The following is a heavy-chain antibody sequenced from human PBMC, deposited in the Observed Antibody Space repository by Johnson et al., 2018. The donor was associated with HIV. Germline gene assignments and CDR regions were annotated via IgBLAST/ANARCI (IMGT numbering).Heavy chain of an antibody. CDR3: ARDGRQQGLNAFDI. D-gene: IGHD6-13*01. CDR2: ISYDGSNK. V-gene: IGHV3-30-3*01. Sequence: VQLVESGGGVVQPGRSLRLSCAASGFTFSSYAMHWVRQAPGKGLEWVAVISYDGSNKYYADSVKGRFTISRDNSKNTLYLQMNSLRAEDTAVYYCARDGRQQGLNAFDIWGQGTMVTVSS. CDR1: GFTFSSYA. J-gene: IGHJ3*02.